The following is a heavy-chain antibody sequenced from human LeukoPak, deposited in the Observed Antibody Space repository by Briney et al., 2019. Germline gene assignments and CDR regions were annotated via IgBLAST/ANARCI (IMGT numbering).Heavy chain of an antibody. V-gene: IGHV3-23*01. J-gene: IGHJ4*02. CDR2: TSGSGGSR. Sequence: PGGSLRLSCAAFDFTFSNYAMSWVRQSPGKGLEWVSGTSGSGGSRYYPDSVKGRFTISRDNSKNTLSLEMNSLRAADTAVYYCAREARDQTGTRYYFDYWGQGTLVTVSS. CDR1: DFTFSNYA. D-gene: IGHD1-1*01. CDR3: AREARDQTGTRYYFDY.